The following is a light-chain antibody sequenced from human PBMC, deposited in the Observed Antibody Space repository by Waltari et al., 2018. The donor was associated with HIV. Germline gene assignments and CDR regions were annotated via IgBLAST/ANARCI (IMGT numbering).Light chain of an antibody. J-gene: IGLJ1*01. Sequence: QSALTQPASVSGPPGQSIAISCTGTSSHVGHYNLVSWYQQHPGKAPKLLIYEVTKRPSGVSDRFSGSKSGNLASLTISGLQAEDEADYYCCSYAGGSYVFGSGTKVTVL. CDR1: SSHVGHYNL. CDR2: EVT. V-gene: IGLV2-23*02. CDR3: CSYAGGSYV.